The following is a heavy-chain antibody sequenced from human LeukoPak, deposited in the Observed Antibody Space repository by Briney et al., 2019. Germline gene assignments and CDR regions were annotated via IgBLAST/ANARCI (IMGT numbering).Heavy chain of an antibody. V-gene: IGHV5-51*01. CDR2: IYPGDSDT. D-gene: IGHD1-26*01. J-gene: IGHJ4*02. Sequence: GESLKISCKGSGYSFTSYWIGWVRQMPGKGLEWMGIIYPGDSDTRYSPSFQGQVTISADKSINTAYLQWSSLKASDTAMYYCARRYSGSYRIISQYYFDYWGQGTLVTVSP. CDR3: ARRYSGSYRIISQYYFDY. CDR1: GYSFTSYW.